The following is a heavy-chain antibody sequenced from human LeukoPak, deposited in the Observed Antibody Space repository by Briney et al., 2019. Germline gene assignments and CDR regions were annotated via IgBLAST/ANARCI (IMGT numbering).Heavy chain of an antibody. Sequence: SETLSLTCAVSGDSFSGHYWSWIRQPPGKGLEWIGYINYRGNTNYNPSLKSRVTISVDTSKNQFSLRLSSVTAADTAVYYCAKGYGDYVGWFDPWGQGTLVTVSS. CDR2: INYRGNT. CDR3: AKGYGDYVGWFDP. V-gene: IGHV4-59*11. CDR1: GDSFSGHY. J-gene: IGHJ5*02. D-gene: IGHD4-17*01.